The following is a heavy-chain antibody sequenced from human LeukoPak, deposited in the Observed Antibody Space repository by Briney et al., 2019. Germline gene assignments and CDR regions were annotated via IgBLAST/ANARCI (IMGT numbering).Heavy chain of an antibody. CDR1: GFTFSSYA. CDR3: AKGHLVGATLWAYFDY. V-gene: IGHV3-23*01. CDR2: ISGSGGST. Sequence: PGGSLRLSCAASGFTFSSYAMSWVRQAPGKGLEWVSAISGSGGSTYYADSVRGRFTISRDNSKNTLYLQMNSLRAEDTAVYYCAKGHLVGATLWAYFDYWGQGTLVTVSS. D-gene: IGHD1-26*01. J-gene: IGHJ4*02.